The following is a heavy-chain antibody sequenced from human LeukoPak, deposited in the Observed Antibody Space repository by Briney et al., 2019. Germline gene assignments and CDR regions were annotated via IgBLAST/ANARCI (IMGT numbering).Heavy chain of an antibody. CDR2: INHSGST. J-gene: IGHJ6*03. D-gene: IGHD2-2*01. CDR3: ARMKWWRQLLISSPYYYYYYYYMDV. V-gene: IGHV4-34*01. CDR1: GNSFSGYY. Sequence: SETLSLTCTVSGNSFSGYYWSWIRQPPGKGLEWIGEINHSGSTNYNPSLKSRVTISVDTSKNQFSLKLSSVTAADTAVYYCARMKWWRQLLISSPYYYYYYYYMDVWGKGTTVTISS.